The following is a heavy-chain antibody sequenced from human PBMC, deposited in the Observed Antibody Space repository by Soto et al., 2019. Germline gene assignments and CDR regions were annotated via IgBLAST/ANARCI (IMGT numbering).Heavy chain of an antibody. CDR2: IYSNGYT. CDR3: ARRHGLDIDAYD. V-gene: IGHV4-39*01. D-gene: IGHD3-22*01. CDR1: GDSITNGGYY. Sequence: SETLSLTCTVSGDSITNGGYYWSWIRQFPGKGLEWIGYIYSNGYTYYNPSLESRVTISVDTSKNQFSLKLSSVTAADTAVYVCARRHGLDIDAYDWGQGILVTVSS. J-gene: IGHJ4*02.